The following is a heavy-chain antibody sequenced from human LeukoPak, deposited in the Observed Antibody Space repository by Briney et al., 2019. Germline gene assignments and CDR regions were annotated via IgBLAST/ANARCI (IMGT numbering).Heavy chain of an antibody. Sequence: GGSLRLSCAASGFTFTSYAMSWVRQAPGKGLEWVSSISGSGDSTYYADSVKGRFTISRDNSKNALYLQMNSLRAEDTAIYYCGKSGYYRLGFYFDFVDVWGTGTTVHVSS. D-gene: IGHD3-3*01. V-gene: IGHV3-23*01. CDR1: GFTFTSYA. J-gene: IGHJ6*03. CDR2: ISGSGDST. CDR3: GKSGYYRLGFYFDFVDV.